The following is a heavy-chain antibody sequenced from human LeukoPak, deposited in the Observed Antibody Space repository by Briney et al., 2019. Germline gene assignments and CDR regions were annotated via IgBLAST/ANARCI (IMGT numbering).Heavy chain of an antibody. CDR3: ANLEPLPGGGAFDI. CDR2: ISGGGGDT. CDR1: GFSFSMYS. V-gene: IGHV3-23*01. J-gene: IGHJ3*02. D-gene: IGHD1-14*01. Sequence: GGSLTLSCAASGFSFSMYSMGWVRQAPGRGLDWVSSISGGGGDTYYAGSVKGRFTNSRDNSRNTLYMQMNSLSVEDTAVYYCANLEPLPGGGAFDIWGQGTMVTVSS.